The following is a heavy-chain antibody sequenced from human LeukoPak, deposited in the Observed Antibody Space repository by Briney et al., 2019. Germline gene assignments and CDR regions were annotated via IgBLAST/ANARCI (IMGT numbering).Heavy chain of an antibody. CDR2: ISSSSSYI. CDR3: ARDPHNYGDFDY. CDR1: GFTFSSYS. J-gene: IGHJ4*02. V-gene: IGHV3-21*01. D-gene: IGHD4-17*01. Sequence: GGSLRLSCAASGFTFSSYSMNWVRQAPGKGLEWVSSISSSSSYIYYADSVKGRFTISRDNARNSLYLQMNSLRAEDTAVYYCARDPHNYGDFDYWGQGTLVTVSS.